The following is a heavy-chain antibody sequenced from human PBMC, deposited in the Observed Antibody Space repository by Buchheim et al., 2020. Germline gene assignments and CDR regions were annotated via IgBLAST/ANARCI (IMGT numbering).Heavy chain of an antibody. J-gene: IGHJ5*02. V-gene: IGHV3-23*01. Sequence: EVQLLESGGGLVQPGGSLRLSCAASGFTFSSYAMSWVRQAPGKGLECVSAISGSGGSTYCADSVKGRLTISRDISKNTLYLQMNSLRAEDTAVYYCAKDRLRAVLLGSRRPQNWFDPWGQGTL. CDR1: GFTFSSYA. CDR3: AKDRLRAVLLGSRRPQNWFDP. CDR2: ISGSGGST. D-gene: IGHD3-10*01.